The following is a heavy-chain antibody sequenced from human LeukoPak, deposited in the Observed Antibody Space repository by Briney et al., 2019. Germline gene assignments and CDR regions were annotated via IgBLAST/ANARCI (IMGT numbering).Heavy chain of an antibody. D-gene: IGHD6-13*01. Sequence: PGGSLRLSCAASGFTFSSYGMHWVRQAPGKGLEWVAVIWYDGSNKYYADSVKGRFTISRDNSKNTLYLQMNSLRAEDTAVYYCAKEGQQLVRYYFDYWGQGTLVTVSS. CDR3: AKEGQQLVRYYFDY. CDR1: GFTFSSYG. V-gene: IGHV3-33*06. CDR2: IWYDGSNK. J-gene: IGHJ4*02.